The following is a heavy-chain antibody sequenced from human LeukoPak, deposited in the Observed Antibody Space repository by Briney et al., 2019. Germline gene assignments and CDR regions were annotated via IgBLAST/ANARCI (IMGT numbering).Heavy chain of an antibody. CDR3: ARDPHYDYVWGSSYFDY. J-gene: IGHJ4*02. V-gene: IGHV3-7*01. CDR2: IKQDGSDK. Sequence: PGGSLRLSCAASGFTFSAYWMSWVRQAPGKGLEWVAHIKQDGSDKYYADSVRGRFTVSRDNAKNSLYLQMNSLRAEDTAVYYCARDPHYDYVWGSSYFDYWGQGTLVTVSS. D-gene: IGHD3-16*01. CDR1: GFTFSAYW.